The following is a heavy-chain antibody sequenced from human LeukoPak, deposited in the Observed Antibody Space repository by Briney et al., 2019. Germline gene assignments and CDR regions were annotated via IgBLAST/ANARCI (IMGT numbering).Heavy chain of an antibody. D-gene: IGHD1-26*01. J-gene: IGHJ4*02. CDR2: ISYDGSNK. CDR3: AKSPYSGSYPPLDY. Sequence: GGSLRLSCAASGLTFNSYWMHWVRQAPGKGLEWVAVISYDGSNKYYADSVKGRFTISRDNSKNTLYLQMNSLRAEDTAVYYCAKSPYSGSYPPLDYWGQGTLVTVSS. CDR1: GLTFNSYW. V-gene: IGHV3-30*18.